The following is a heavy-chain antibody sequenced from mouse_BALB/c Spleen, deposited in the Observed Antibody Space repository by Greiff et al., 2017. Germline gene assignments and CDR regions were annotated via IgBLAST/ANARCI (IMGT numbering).Heavy chain of an antibody. V-gene: IGHV5-9-4*01. CDR2: ISSGGSYT. Sequence: EVKLVESGGGLVKPGGSLKLSCAASGFTFSSYAMSWVRQSPEKRLEWVAEISSGGSYTYYPDTVTGRFTISRDNAKNTLYLEMSSLRSEDTAMYYCARAGGKGAMDYWGQGTSVTVSS. D-gene: IGHD1-3*01. CDR1: GFTFSSYA. J-gene: IGHJ4*01. CDR3: ARAGGKGAMDY.